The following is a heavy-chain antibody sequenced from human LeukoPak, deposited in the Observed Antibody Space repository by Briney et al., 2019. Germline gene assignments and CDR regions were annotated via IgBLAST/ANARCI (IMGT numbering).Heavy chain of an antibody. Sequence: GRSLRLSCAASGFTFDDYAMHWVRQAPGKGLEWVSGISWNSGSIGYADSVKGRFTISRDNAKNSLYLQMNSLRAEDTAVYYCALAVAGTGWGFDYWGQGTLVTVSS. CDR3: ALAVAGTGWGFDY. CDR1: GFTFDDYA. J-gene: IGHJ4*02. CDR2: ISWNSGSI. D-gene: IGHD6-19*01. V-gene: IGHV3-9*01.